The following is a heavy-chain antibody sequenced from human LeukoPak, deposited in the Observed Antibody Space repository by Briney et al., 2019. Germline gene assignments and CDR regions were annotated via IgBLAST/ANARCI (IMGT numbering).Heavy chain of an antibody. J-gene: IGHJ4*02. CDR2: ISWNSGSI. Sequence: GRSLRLSCAASGFTFDDYAMHWVRQAPGKGLEWVSGISWNSGSIGYADSVKGRFTISRDNAKNTLYVQMNSLRDEDTAVYYCAKDQRRESPHYLDSWGQGTLVTVSS. CDR3: AKDQRRESPHYLDS. V-gene: IGHV3-9*01. CDR1: GFTFDDYA.